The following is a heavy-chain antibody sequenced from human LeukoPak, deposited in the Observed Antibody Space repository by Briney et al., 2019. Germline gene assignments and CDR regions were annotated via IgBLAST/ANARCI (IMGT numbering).Heavy chain of an antibody. CDR3: ARAEGYYDSSGYYDRYYMDV. J-gene: IGHJ6*03. CDR2: IYYSGST. CDR1: GGSIGSYY. V-gene: IGHV4-59*01. D-gene: IGHD3-22*01. Sequence: SETLSLTCTVSGGSIGSYYWSWIRQPPGKGLEWIGYIYYSGSTNYNPSLKSRVTISVDTSKNQFSLKLSSVTAADTAVYYCARAEGYYDSSGYYDRYYMDVWGKGTTVTISS.